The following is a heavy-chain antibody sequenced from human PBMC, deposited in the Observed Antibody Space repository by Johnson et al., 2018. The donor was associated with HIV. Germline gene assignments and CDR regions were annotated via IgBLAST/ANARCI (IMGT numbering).Heavy chain of an antibody. CDR1: DFNIDDYA. J-gene: IGHJ3*02. CDR2: ISWNSGSI. V-gene: IGHV3-9*01. Sequence: LLVESGGGLVQPGRSLRLSCAASDFNIDDYAMHWVRQAPGKGLEWVSGISWNSGSIGYADSVKGRFTMSRDNAKKSLYLQMNSLRAEDTAVYYCAREEGTDILTRGDAFDIWGQGTMVTVSS. CDR3: AREEGTDILTRGDAFDI. D-gene: IGHD3-9*01.